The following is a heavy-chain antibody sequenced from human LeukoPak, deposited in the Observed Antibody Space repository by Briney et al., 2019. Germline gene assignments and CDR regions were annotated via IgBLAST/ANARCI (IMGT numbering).Heavy chain of an antibody. V-gene: IGHV3-30*02. CDR3: AKPIAARPTKDY. D-gene: IGHD6-6*01. Sequence: GGSLRLSCAASGFTFSSYGMHWVRQAPGKGLEWVAFIRYDGSNKYYADSVKGRFTISRDNSKNTLYPQMNSLRAEDTAVYYCAKPIAARPTKDYWGQGTLVTVSS. J-gene: IGHJ4*02. CDR2: IRYDGSNK. CDR1: GFTFSSYG.